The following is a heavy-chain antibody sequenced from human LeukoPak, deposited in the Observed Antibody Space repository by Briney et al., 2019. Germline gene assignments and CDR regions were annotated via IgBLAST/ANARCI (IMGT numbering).Heavy chain of an antibody. CDR3: AKDGAQYSSGPECDP. CDR1: GLPFSGTA. CDR2: ISHDGMNA. V-gene: IGHV3-23*01. D-gene: IGHD6-19*01. J-gene: IGHJ5*02. Sequence: GGYLRLSCAASGLPFSGTAMSWVRQAPGKGLEWVSAISHDGMNAYYADSVKGRFTISRDNSKKTVSLEMSSLTAADTGVYYCAKDGAQYSSGPECDPRGQGALVTVSP.